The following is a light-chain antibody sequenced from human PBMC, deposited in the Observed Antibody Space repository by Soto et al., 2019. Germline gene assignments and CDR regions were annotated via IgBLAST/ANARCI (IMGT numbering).Light chain of an antibody. J-gene: IGLJ1*01. CDR2: DVS. CDR1: SSDVGGYNY. Sequence: QSVLTQPRSVSGSPGQSVTISCTGTSSDVGGYNYVSWYQQHPGEAPKLMIYDVSKRPSGVPDRFSGSKSGNTASLTISGLQAEDEADYYCCSYAGSYTLGVFGTGTKLTVL. V-gene: IGLV2-11*01. CDR3: CSYAGSYTLGV.